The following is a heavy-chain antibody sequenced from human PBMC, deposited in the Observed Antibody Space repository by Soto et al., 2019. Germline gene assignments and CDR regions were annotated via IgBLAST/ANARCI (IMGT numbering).Heavy chain of an antibody. J-gene: IGHJ2*01. CDR2: IGPYEGVT. CDR3: ARCYCNVGSCYTCWHFDL. Sequence: QVQLVQSGAEVKKPGASVRVSCKASGYTFNDYGISWVRQAPGQGLEWMGWIGPYEGVTNHAQTFQGRVTMTVDTSTTTADMELRSLRSDDTALYYCARCYCNVGSCYTCWHFDLWGPGTLVTVTA. CDR1: GYTFNDYG. V-gene: IGHV1-18*01. D-gene: IGHD2-15*01.